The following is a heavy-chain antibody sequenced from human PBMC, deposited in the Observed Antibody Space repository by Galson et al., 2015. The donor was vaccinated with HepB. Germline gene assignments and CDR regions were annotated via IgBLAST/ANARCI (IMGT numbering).Heavy chain of an antibody. CDR3: ARAGKLLRFDS. CDR2: IYPGDSET. D-gene: IGHD3-3*01. CDR1: GYTFSNYW. V-gene: IGHV5-51*01. Sequence: QSGAEVTKPGESLKISCEGSGYTFSNYWIAWVRQMPGEGLEWMGIIYPGDSETRYSPSFQGQVTISADKSIKTAHLQWSSLKASDTAMYYCARAGKLLRFDSWGQGTLVTVSA. J-gene: IGHJ4*02.